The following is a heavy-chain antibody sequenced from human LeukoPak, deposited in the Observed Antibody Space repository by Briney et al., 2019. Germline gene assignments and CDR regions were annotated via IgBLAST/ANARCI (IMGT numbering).Heavy chain of an antibody. V-gene: IGHV3-21*01. D-gene: IGHD3-22*01. CDR2: ISSSSSYI. CDR3: AGDSQYYYDSSGYYYLGD. J-gene: IGHJ4*02. Sequence: GGSLRLSCAASGFTFSSYSMNWVRQAPGKGLEWVSSISSSSSYIYYADSVKGRFTISRDNAKNSLYLQMNSLRAEDTAVYYCAGDSQYYYDSSGYYYLGDWGQGTLVTVSS. CDR1: GFTFSSYS.